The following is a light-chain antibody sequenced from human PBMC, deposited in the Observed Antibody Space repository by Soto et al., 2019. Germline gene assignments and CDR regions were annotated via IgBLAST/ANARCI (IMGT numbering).Light chain of an antibody. CDR3: QQYNNWPPLT. CDR2: GAS. CDR1: QSVSSN. J-gene: IGKJ4*01. Sequence: EIVMTQSPATLSVSPGERATLSFRASQSVSSNLAWYQQKPGQAPRLLIYGASTRATGIPARFGGSGSGTEFTLTISSLQSEDFAVYYCQQYNNWPPLTFGGGTKVEIK. V-gene: IGKV3-15*01.